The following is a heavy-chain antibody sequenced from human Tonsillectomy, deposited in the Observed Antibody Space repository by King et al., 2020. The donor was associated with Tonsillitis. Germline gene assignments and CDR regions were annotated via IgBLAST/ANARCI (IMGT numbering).Heavy chain of an antibody. D-gene: IGHD1-26*01. CDR3: ARPWGTWPTINWFDP. CDR2: INPNSGGT. Sequence: QLVQSGAEVKKPGASVKVSCQASGYTFTGHFLHWVRQAPGQGLEWMGWINPNSGGTKYAQKFRGRVTMTRDTSIGTAYMELSNLTSDDTAVYYCARPWGTWPTINWFDPWGQETLVTVSS. CDR1: GYTFTGHF. V-gene: IGHV1-2*02. J-gene: IGHJ5*02.